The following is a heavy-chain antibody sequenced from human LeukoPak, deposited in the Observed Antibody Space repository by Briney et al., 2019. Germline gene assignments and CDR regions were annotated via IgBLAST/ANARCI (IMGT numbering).Heavy chain of an antibody. Sequence: PGGSLRLSCAVSGFIVSSNYMSWVRQAPGKGLEWVSYISSSGSTKYYADSVKGRFTISRDNARNSLYLQMNSLRAEDTAVYFCARGGLSIMGYWGQGTLVTVSS. CDR3: ARGGLSIMGY. D-gene: IGHD2/OR15-2a*01. CDR1: GFIVSSNY. J-gene: IGHJ4*02. V-gene: IGHV3-48*01. CDR2: ISSSGSTK.